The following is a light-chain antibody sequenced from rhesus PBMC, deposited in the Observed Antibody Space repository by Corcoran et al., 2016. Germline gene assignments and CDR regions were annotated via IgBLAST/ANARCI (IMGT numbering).Light chain of an antibody. CDR1: ESVSFFGINL. Sequence: DIVLTQSPASLVVSPGQRATITCRASESVSFFGINLIHWYQQKPGQPPKIQIYQPSNKDTGVPARFSGRWSGTDFTLTINPVEADDAADYYCLQSKNSPTFGQGTKVEIK. J-gene: IGKJ1*01. V-gene: IGKV7-13*01. CDR2: QPS. CDR3: LQSKNSPT.